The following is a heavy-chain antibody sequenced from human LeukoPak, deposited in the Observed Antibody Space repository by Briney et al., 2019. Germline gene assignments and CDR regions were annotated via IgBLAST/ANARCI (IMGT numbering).Heavy chain of an antibody. CDR1: GGSISGYY. Sequence: PSETLSLTCTVSGGSISGYYWSWIRQPAGKGLEWIGCIYTSGRTNYNPSLKSRVTMSKDTSKNQFSLKLSSVTAADTAVYYCARAGTYYDFWSGPTLEYYFDYWGQGTLVTVSS. V-gene: IGHV4-4*07. CDR2: IYTSGRT. D-gene: IGHD3-3*01. J-gene: IGHJ4*02. CDR3: ARAGTYYDFWSGPTLEYYFDY.